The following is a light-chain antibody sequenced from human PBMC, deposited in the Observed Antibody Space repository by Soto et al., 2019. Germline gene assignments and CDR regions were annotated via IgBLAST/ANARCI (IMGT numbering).Light chain of an antibody. V-gene: IGLV2-14*01. J-gene: IGLJ1*01. Sequence: QSVLTQPASVSGSPGQSITISCTGTSSDVGGYKYVSWYQQHPGKAPKLIIYEVSNRPSGVSNRFSGSKSGITASLTISGLQADDEAEYFCISYKTDDTFLFGTGTKVTVL. CDR2: EVS. CDR1: SSDVGGYKY. CDR3: ISYKTDDTFL.